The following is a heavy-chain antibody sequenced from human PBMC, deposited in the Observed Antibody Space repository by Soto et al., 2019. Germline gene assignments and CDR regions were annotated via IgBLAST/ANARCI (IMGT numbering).Heavy chain of an antibody. D-gene: IGHD3-3*02. V-gene: IGHV4-30-2*01. J-gene: IGHJ6*02. CDR3: ARVSANYYYGMDV. CDR2: IYHSGRT. CDR1: GGSISSGGYS. Sequence: SETLSLTCAVSGGSISSGGYSWSWIRQPPGKGLEWIGYIYHSGRTYYNPSLKSRVTISVDRSKNQFSLKLSSVTAADTAVYYCARVSANYYYGMDVWGQGTTVTVSS.